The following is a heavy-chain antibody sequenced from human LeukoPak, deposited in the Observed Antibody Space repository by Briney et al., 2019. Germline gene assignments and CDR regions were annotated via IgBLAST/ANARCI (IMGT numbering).Heavy chain of an antibody. CDR1: GASISSGGYY. Sequence: SQTLSLTCTVSGASISSGGYYWNWIRQPPGKGLEWVGYIYYSRSTSYSPSLKSRLTISVDTSKNQFSLKLSSVTAADTAVYYCARDGYNSGYFDYWGQGTLVTVSS. D-gene: IGHD5-24*01. V-gene: IGHV4-30-4*01. CDR3: ARDGYNSGYFDY. CDR2: IYYSRST. J-gene: IGHJ4*02.